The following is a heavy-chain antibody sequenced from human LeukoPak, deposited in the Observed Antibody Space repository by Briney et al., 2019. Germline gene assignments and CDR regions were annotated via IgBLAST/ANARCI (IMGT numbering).Heavy chain of an antibody. CDR2: MNPNSGNT. D-gene: IGHD1-1*01. V-gene: IGHV1-8*01. J-gene: IGHJ6*03. Sequence: ASVKLSCKASGYTFTSYDINWVRQATGQGLEWMGWMNPNSGNTGYAQKFQGRVTMTRNTSISTAYMELSSLRSEDTAVYYCARRFSNWYYYYYMDVWGKGTTVTISS. CDR3: ARRFSNWYYYYYMDV. CDR1: GYTFTSYD.